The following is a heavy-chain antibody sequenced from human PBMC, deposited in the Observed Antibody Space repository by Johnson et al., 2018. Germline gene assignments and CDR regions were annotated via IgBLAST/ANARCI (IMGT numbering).Heavy chain of an antibody. V-gene: IGHV3-73*02. Sequence: EVQLVESGGGLVQPGGSLKLSCAASGFTFSGSAMHWVRQASGKGLEWVGRIRSKANSYATAYAASVKGRFTISRDDSKNTAYLQMNSLKTEDTAVYHCTRHRSGLVHNCDAFDIWGQGTMVTVSS. CDR3: TRHRSGLVHNCDAFDI. D-gene: IGHD2-2*01. CDR2: IRSKANSYAT. J-gene: IGHJ3*02. CDR1: GFTFSGSA.